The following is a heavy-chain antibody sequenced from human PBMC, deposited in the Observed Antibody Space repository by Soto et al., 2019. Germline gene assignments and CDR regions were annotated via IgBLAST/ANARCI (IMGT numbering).Heavy chain of an antibody. CDR1: EYTFTSYL. CDR3: AKDGDLSRAGSLWTEYNWFDS. CDR2: IYPNGGDT. Sequence: LVQSGSQVQKPGASVKVSCRTSEYTFTSYLLHWVRQAPGQGLEWMGVIYPNGGDTNYAQIFNGRGAMTRDTSSKTAYLELMGLTSGDTAVYFCAKDGDLSRAGSLWTEYNWFDSWGQGTLVIVSS. D-gene: IGHD1-26*01. V-gene: IGHV1-46*01. J-gene: IGHJ5*01.